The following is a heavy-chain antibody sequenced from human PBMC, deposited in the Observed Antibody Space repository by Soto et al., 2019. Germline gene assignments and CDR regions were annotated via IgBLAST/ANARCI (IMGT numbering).Heavy chain of an antibody. V-gene: IGHV4-39*01. J-gene: IGHJ4*02. D-gene: IGHD3-9*01. CDR3: ARLRYFDWLGVNYFDY. Sequence: QLQLQESGPGLVKPSETLSLTCTVSGGSISSSSYYWGWIRQPPGKGLEWIGIIYYSGSTYYNPSLKSRVTISVDTSKNQFSLKLSSVTAADTAVYYCARLRYFDWLGVNYFDYWGQGTLVTVSS. CDR2: IYYSGST. CDR1: GGSISSSSYY.